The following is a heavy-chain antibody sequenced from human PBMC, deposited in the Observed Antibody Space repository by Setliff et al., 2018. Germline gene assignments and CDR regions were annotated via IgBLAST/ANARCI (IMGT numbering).Heavy chain of an antibody. CDR3: ARDGYYGSGIYYPLAF. V-gene: IGHV4-59*01. CDR2: IYDTGST. J-gene: IGHJ4*02. CDR1: GGSFSSYY. Sequence: SETLSLTCTVSGGSFSSYYLSWIRQPPGKGLEWIGDIYDTGSTNYNPSLKSRVTISVDTSKNQFSLKLTSVTAADTAVYYCARDGYYGSGIYYPLAFWGQGTLVTVSS. D-gene: IGHD3-10*01.